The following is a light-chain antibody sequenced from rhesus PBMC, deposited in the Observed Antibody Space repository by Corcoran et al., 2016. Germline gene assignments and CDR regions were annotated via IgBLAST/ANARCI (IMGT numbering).Light chain of an antibody. CDR3: QPYYSNPFT. V-gene: IGKV1-25*01. CDR2: EAS. J-gene: IGKJ3*01. Sequence: DIQMTQSPSSLSASVGDRVTITCRASQGITNDLAWYQKKPGETPKLLIYEASSLQSGIPSRFSGCGSGTDFTLTISSLQPEDFATYYCQPYYSNPFTFGPETKLDIK. CDR1: QGITND.